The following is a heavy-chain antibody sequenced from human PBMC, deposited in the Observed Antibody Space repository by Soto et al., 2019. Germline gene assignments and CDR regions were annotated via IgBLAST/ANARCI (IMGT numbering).Heavy chain of an antibody. V-gene: IGHV1-46*01. Sequence: ASVKVSCKAPRDTFTSYYINWVLQAPGQGLEWMGVINPHGGSTAYAQKFKGRVTLTRDTSASTVYMEVSSLTSEDTAMYYCARSSGGNFGIIIEGTNWFAPWGQGTLVTVSS. CDR1: RDTFTSYY. J-gene: IGHJ5*02. CDR3: ARSSGGNFGIIIEGTNWFAP. CDR2: INPHGGST. D-gene: IGHD1-26*01.